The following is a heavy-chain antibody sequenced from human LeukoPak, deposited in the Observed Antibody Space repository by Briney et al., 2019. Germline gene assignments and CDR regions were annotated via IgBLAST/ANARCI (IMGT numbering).Heavy chain of an antibody. CDR2: IYTSGST. CDR1: GGSISSYY. D-gene: IGHD3-3*01. CDR3: ARAQLRFLEWSSMDV. J-gene: IGHJ6*03. Sequence: SETLSLTCTVSGGSISSYYWSWIRQPAGKGLEWIGRIYTSGSTNYNPSLKSRVIMSVDTSKNQFSLKLNSVTAADTAVYYCARAQLRFLEWSSMDVWGKGTTVTVSS. V-gene: IGHV4-4*07.